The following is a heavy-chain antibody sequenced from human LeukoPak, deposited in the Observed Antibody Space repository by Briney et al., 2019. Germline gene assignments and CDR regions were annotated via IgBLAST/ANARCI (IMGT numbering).Heavy chain of an antibody. CDR1: GFTVSSNY. D-gene: IGHD5-18*01. CDR2: IYSGGST. Sequence: GGSLRLSCAASGFTVSSNYMSWVRQAPGKGLEWVSVIYSGGSTYYADSVKGRFTISRDNSKNTLYLQMNSLRAEDTAVYYCAKDQNGYSFGYFDYWGQGTLVTVSS. J-gene: IGHJ4*02. V-gene: IGHV3-53*01. CDR3: AKDQNGYSFGYFDY.